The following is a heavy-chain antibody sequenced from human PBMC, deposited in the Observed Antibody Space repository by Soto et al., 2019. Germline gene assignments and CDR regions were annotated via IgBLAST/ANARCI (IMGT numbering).Heavy chain of an antibody. J-gene: IGHJ6*02. Sequence: QVQLVQSGAEVKKPGASVKVSCKASGYTFTSYGISWVRQAPGQGLEWIGWISAYNGNTNYAQKLQGRVTMTTDTSTSTAYMELRSLRSDDTAVYYCARRVPRTYYYDYGMDVWGQGTTVTVSS. D-gene: IGHD1-1*01. CDR1: GYTFTSYG. CDR2: ISAYNGNT. CDR3: ARRVPRTYYYDYGMDV. V-gene: IGHV1-18*01.